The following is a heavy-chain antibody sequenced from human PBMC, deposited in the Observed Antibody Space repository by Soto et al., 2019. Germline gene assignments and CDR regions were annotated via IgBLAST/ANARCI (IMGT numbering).Heavy chain of an antibody. D-gene: IGHD2-15*01. V-gene: IGHV4-39*01. CDR1: GGSISSISYY. Sequence: QLQLQESGPGLVKPSETLSLTCTVSGGSISSISYYWGWIRQLPGKGLEWIGSIYYSGSTYYNPSLKSRVPMSVDTSKNQFSLNLSSVTAADTAIYYCARTLRHCSGGSCSTSVGYGMDVWGQGTAVTVSS. CDR2: IYYSGST. CDR3: ARTLRHCSGGSCSTSVGYGMDV. J-gene: IGHJ6*01.